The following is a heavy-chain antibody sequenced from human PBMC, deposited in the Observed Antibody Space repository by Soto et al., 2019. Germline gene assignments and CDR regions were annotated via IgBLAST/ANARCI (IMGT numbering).Heavy chain of an antibody. D-gene: IGHD3-10*01. CDR3: AKETITMVRGVITPYYGMDV. CDR1: GFTFSSYA. Sequence: EVQLLESGGGLVQPGGSLRLSCAASGFTFSSYAMSWVRQAPGKGLEWVSAISGSGGSTYYAVSVKGRFTISRDNSKNTLYLQMNSLRAEDTAVYYCAKETITMVRGVITPYYGMDVWGQGTTVTVSS. V-gene: IGHV3-23*01. J-gene: IGHJ6*02. CDR2: ISGSGGST.